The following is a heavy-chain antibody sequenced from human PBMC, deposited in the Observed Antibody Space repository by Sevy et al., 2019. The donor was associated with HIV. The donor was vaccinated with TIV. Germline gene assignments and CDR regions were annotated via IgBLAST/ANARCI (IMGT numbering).Heavy chain of an antibody. CDR1: GYTFSSYG. CDR3: AREGYYYRSGTYRRPNYYGMDV. CDR2: ISDYNGYT. Sequence: ASVKVSCKASGYTFSSYGISWVRQAPGQGLEWMGWISDYNGYTNYAHKFQGRVTMSTETSTRTAYMELRSLRSVDTAVYFCAREGYYYRSGTYRRPNYYGMDVWGQGTAVTVSS. V-gene: IGHV1-18*01. J-gene: IGHJ6*02. D-gene: IGHD3-10*01.